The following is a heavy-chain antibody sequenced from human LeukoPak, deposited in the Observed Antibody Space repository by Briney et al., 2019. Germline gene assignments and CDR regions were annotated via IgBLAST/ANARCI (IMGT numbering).Heavy chain of an antibody. CDR3: ARDLRGSLDY. Sequence: GGSLRLSCAAPGFTFSSYSMTWVRQAPGKGLEWVSSISSSSSYIYYADSVKGRFTISRDNAKNSLYLQMNSLRAEDTAVYYCARDLRGSLDYWGQGTLVTVSS. CDR1: GFTFSSYS. CDR2: ISSSSSYI. J-gene: IGHJ4*02. V-gene: IGHV3-21*01. D-gene: IGHD3-10*01.